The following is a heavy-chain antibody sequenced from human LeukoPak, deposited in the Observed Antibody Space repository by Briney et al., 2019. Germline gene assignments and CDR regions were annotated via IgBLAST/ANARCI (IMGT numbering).Heavy chain of an antibody. CDR3: ARGVRRFLEWVSMDV. J-gene: IGHJ6*03. CDR2: ISNSSSTI. V-gene: IGHV3-48*01. Sequence: GGSLRLSCAASGFTFSSYSMNWVRQAPGKGLEWVSYISNSSSTIYYADSVKGRFTISRDNAKNSLYLQMNSLRAEDTAVYYCARGVRRFLEWVSMDVWGKGTTVTVSS. CDR1: GFTFSSYS. D-gene: IGHD3-3*01.